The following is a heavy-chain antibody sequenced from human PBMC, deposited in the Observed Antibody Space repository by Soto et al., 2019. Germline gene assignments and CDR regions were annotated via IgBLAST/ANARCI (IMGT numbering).Heavy chain of an antibody. J-gene: IGHJ4*02. D-gene: IGHD3-10*01. CDR1: GFTFSHYA. V-gene: IGHV3-23*01. Sequence: GASLRLSCAASGFTFSHYAMSWVRQAPGKGLEWVSTITYSGGSTYYADSVKGRFIISRDNSKNTLYLQMNSLRVEDTAVYYCAKKLHFGSGTYYFYFDYWGQGTLVTVSS. CDR2: ITYSGGST. CDR3: AKKLHFGSGTYYFYFDY.